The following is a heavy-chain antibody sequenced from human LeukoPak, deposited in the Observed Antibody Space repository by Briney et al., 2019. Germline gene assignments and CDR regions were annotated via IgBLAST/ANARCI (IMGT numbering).Heavy chain of an antibody. J-gene: IGHJ4*02. CDR1: GYTFTSYA. D-gene: IGHD3-10*01. Sequence: WASVKVSCKASGYTFTSYAMHWVRQAPGQRLEWMGWINAGNGNTKYSQKFQGRVTITRDTSASTAYMELSSLRSEDTAVYYCARTMVRGVIESPPNFDYWGQGTLVTVSS. V-gene: IGHV1-3*01. CDR2: INAGNGNT. CDR3: ARTMVRGVIESPPNFDY.